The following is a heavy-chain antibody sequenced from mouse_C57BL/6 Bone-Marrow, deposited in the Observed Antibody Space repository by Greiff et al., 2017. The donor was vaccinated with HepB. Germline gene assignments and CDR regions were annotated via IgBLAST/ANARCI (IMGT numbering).Heavy chain of an antibody. V-gene: IGHV5-4*01. J-gene: IGHJ4*01. CDR1: GFTFSSYA. CDR3: ARDYYYCSTYYYAMDY. CDR2: ISDGGSYT. Sequence: DVMLVESGGGLVKPGGSLKLSCAASGFTFSSYAISWVRQTPEKRLEWVATISDGGSYTYYPDNVKGRFTISRDNAKNNLYLQMSHLKSEDTAMYYCARDYYYCSTYYYAMDYWGQGTSVTVSS. D-gene: IGHD1-1*01.